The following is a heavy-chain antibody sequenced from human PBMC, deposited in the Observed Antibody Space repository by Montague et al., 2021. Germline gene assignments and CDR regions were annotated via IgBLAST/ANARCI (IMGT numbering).Heavy chain of an antibody. V-gene: IGHV3-53*01. J-gene: IGHJ6*02. CDR1: GFTVRSNY. CDR2: LYSGGPT. CDR3: AGVWDCVSFGYYHYSMDV. D-gene: IGHD3-16*01. Sequence: SLRLSCAASGFTVRSNYTSWVRQAPGKGLEWVSVLYSGGPTYYADSVKSRFTISRDNSKNTVHHQMNSLRAEDTAVYYCAGVWDCVSFGYYHYSMDVWGQGTPVTVSS.